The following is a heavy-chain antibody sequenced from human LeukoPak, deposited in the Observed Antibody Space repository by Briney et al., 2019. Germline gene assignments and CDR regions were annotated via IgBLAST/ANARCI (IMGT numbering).Heavy chain of an antibody. D-gene: IGHD5-12*01. CDR3: ARSARVATKIYYYYYGMDV. Sequence: PSETLSLTCTVSGGSISSYYWSWIRQPPGKGLEWIGYIYYSGSTNYNPSLKSRVTISVDTSKNQFSLKLSSVTAADTAVYYCARSARVATKIYYYYYGMDVWGQGTTVTVSS. V-gene: IGHV4-59*08. CDR2: IYYSGST. CDR1: GGSISSYY. J-gene: IGHJ6*02.